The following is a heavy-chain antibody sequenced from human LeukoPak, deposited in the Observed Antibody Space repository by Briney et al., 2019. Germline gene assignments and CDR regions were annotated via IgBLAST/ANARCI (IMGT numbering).Heavy chain of an antibody. CDR2: IYYSGST. CDR1: GGSISSSSYY. CDR3: ARGSDWGDYYYYMDV. Sequence: SETLSLTCTVSGGSISSSSYYWGWIRQPPGKGLEWIGSIYYSGSTYYNPSLKSRVTISVDTSKNQFSLKLSSVTAADTAVYYCARGSDWGDYYYYMDVWGKGTTVTVSS. D-gene: IGHD7-27*01. V-gene: IGHV4-39*07. J-gene: IGHJ6*03.